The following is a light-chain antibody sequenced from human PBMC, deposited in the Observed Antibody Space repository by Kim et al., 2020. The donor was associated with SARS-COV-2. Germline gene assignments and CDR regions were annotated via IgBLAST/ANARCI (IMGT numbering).Light chain of an antibody. J-gene: IGLJ1*01. CDR3: CSYAGSYTYV. CDR2: DVR. V-gene: IGLV2-11*01. Sequence: QSALTQPRSVSGSPGQSVTISCTGTSSDVGGYNYVSWYQHHPGKSPKLMIYDVRKRPSGVPDRFSVSKSGNTASLTVSGLQAEDEADYYCCSYAGSYTYVFGTGTKVTVL. CDR1: SSDVGGYNY.